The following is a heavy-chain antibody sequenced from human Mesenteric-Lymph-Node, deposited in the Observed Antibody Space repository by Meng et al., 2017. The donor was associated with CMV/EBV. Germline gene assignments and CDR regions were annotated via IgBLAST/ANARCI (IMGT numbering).Heavy chain of an antibody. CDR3: ARTQDFWSGYPFDS. V-gene: IGHV3-21*01. J-gene: IGHJ4*02. Sequence: GESLKISCAASGITFSSCNMNWVRQAPGKGLEWVSSISSSSRYIHYADSVKGRFTISRDNAKNSLYLQMNSLRAEDTAVYYCARTQDFWSGYPFDSWGQGTLVTVSS. CDR1: GITFSSCN. D-gene: IGHD3-3*01. CDR2: ISSSSRYI.